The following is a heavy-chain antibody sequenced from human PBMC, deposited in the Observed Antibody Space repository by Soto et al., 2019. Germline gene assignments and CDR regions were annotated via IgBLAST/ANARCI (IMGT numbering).Heavy chain of an antibody. CDR1: GGSISSGDYY. CDR2: PYHSGTS. D-gene: IGHD3-16*01. Sequence: SETLSLTCTASGGSISSGDYYWSWIRQPPGKRLDWNAYPYHSGTSYYNPSLKRRLTISVDTSENQFSLKLSSVAAPNTAVYYCARVRLDGARLDPWGQGTLVTVSS. J-gene: IGHJ5*02. CDR3: ARVRLDGARLDP. V-gene: IGHV4-30-4*01.